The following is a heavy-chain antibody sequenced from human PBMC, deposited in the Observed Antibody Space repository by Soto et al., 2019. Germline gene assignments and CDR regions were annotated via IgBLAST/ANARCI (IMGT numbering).Heavy chain of an antibody. J-gene: IGHJ2*01. Sequence: EVQLVESGGGLVQPGGSLRLSCAATEFTFSDYYMDWVRQAPGKGLEWVAGSRNKASSYTTEYAAFVRGRFTISWDDSQNSLYLQMTSLKSKDTAVYYCVKNYGITRYFDVWGRGTLVTVS. V-gene: IGHV3-72*01. CDR1: EFTFSDYY. CDR3: VKNYGITRYFDV. D-gene: IGHD4-17*01. CDR2: SRNKASSYTT.